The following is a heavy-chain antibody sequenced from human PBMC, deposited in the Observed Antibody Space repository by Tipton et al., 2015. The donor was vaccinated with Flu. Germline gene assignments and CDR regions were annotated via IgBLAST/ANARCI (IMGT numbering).Heavy chain of an antibody. Sequence: GSLRLSCAASGFTFSSYWMAWVRQAPGKGLEWVANIKQDGSEKYYLASVKGRFTISRDNAKDSLFLQMNSLRPDDTAVYYCVRKGLPDFWGQGTLATVSS. D-gene: IGHD3/OR15-3a*01. CDR3: VRKGLPDF. CDR2: IKQDGSEK. V-gene: IGHV3-7*03. CDR1: GFTFSSYW. J-gene: IGHJ4*02.